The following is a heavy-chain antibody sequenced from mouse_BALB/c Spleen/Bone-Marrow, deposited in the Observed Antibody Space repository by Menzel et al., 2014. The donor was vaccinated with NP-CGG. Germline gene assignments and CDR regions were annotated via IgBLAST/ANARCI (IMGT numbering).Heavy chain of an antibody. CDR1: GYTFINYW. Sequence: QVQLQQSGAEPAKPGASVKMSCKAFGYTFINYWIHWVKQRPGQGLEWIGYINPSTAYTAYNQKFQDKTTLTADKSSSTAYMQLSSLTSEDSAVYYCARGNYEAMDYWGQGTSVTVSS. CDR2: INPSTAYT. V-gene: IGHV1-7*01. D-gene: IGHD2-1*01. CDR3: ARGNYEAMDY. J-gene: IGHJ4*01.